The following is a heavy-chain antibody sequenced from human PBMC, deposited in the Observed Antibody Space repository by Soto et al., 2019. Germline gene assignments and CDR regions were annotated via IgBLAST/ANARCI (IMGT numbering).Heavy chain of an antibody. J-gene: IGHJ3*02. CDR2: IKEDGSET. D-gene: IGHD3-10*01. Sequence: GGSLRLSCAAAGFSFSGYWMSWVRQAPGKGLEWLANIKEDGSETSYVDSVKGRFTISRDNSKDSLYLQMSGLRAEDTAVYYCVTSGGSGRSGSYEVFDIWGQGTMVTVSS. V-gene: IGHV3-7*01. CDR1: GFSFSGYW. CDR3: VTSGGSGRSGSYEVFDI.